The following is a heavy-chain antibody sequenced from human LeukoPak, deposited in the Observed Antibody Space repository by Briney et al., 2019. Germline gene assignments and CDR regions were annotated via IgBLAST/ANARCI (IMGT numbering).Heavy chain of an antibody. CDR2: IYYSGST. D-gene: IGHD2-2*01. CDR3: ASLPGTHLGG. J-gene: IGHJ4*02. Sequence: SETLSLTCTVSVGSISSYYWSGIRQPPGKGLEWIGYIYYSGSTNYNPSLKSRVTISVDTSKNQFSLKLSSVTAADTAVYYCASLPGTHLGGWGQGTLVTVSS. V-gene: IGHV4-59*08. CDR1: VGSISSYY.